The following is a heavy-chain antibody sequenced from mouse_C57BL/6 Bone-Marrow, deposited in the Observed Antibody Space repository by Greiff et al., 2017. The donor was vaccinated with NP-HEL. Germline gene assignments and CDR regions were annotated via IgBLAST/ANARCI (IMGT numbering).Heavy chain of an antibody. CDR1: GYTFTSYT. CDR2: INPSSGYT. Sequence: QVQLQQSGAELARPGASVKMSCKASGYTFTSYTMHWVKQRPGQGLEWIGYINPSSGYTKYNQKFKDKATLTAGKSSSTAYMQLSSLTSEDSAVYYCARYSYWYFDVWGTGTTVTVSS. J-gene: IGHJ1*03. V-gene: IGHV1-4*01. CDR3: ARYSYWYFDV.